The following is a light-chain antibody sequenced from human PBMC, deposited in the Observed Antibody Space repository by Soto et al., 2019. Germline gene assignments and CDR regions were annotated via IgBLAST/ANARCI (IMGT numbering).Light chain of an antibody. Sequence: EVVLTQSPGTLSLSPGERAILSCRASQSVNSRYLAWYQQKHGQAPRLIISGASTRATGVPDRFSGSGSGTDFTLIINRLEAEDFAVYYCQHYDSAPLTFGGGTKVEI. CDR1: QSVNSRY. J-gene: IGKJ4*01. CDR2: GAS. V-gene: IGKV3-20*01. CDR3: QHYDSAPLT.